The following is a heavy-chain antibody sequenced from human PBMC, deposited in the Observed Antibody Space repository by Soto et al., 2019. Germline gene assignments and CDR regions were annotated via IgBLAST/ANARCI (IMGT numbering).Heavy chain of an antibody. CDR3: TREKN. CDR1: XFTCXXCW. Sequence: ELQLVESGGDLVQPGGSLRLSCAGAXFTCXXCWMGWVRQSPGKGPEWVANIKQDGSEKFYLDSVKGRFTISRDNAKKSLYLQMNSLRAEDTAVYYCTREKNWGQGTLVTVSS. V-gene: IGHV3-7*05. CDR2: IKQDGSEK. J-gene: IGHJ4*02.